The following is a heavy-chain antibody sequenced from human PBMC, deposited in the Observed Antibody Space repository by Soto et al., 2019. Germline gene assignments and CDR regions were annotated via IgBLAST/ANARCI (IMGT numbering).Heavy chain of an antibody. CDR3: AKDSDY. Sequence: PGGSLRLSCAASGFTFHNFALNWVRQAPGKGPEWVSSVSGSGGSTYYADSVKGRFTVSRDNSKNTLFLQMNSLRVEDTAMYYCAKDSDYWGQGTLVTVSS. J-gene: IGHJ4*02. V-gene: IGHV3-23*01. CDR2: VSGSGGST. CDR1: GFTFHNFA.